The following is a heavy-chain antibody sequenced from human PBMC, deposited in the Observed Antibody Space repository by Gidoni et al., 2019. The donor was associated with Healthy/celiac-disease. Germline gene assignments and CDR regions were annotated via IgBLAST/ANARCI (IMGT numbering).Heavy chain of an antibody. Sequence: QLQLQESGPGLVKPSETLSLTCTVSGGSISSSSYYWGWIRQPPGKGLEWIGSIYYSGSTYYNPSLKSRVTISVDTSKNQFSLKLSSVTAADTAVYYCARRNYYDSSGYWAYWGQGTLVTVSS. CDR1: GGSISSSSYY. CDR3: ARRNYYDSSGYWAY. J-gene: IGHJ4*02. CDR2: IYYSGST. D-gene: IGHD3-22*01. V-gene: IGHV4-39*01.